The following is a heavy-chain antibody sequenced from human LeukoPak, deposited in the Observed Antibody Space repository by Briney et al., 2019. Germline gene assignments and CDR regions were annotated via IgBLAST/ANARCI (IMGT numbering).Heavy chain of an antibody. V-gene: IGHV3-53*01. CDR2: IYSGGST. J-gene: IGHJ3*02. CDR1: GFTVSSNY. CDR3: ARDDRGYTDAFDI. D-gene: IGHD5-18*01. Sequence: PGGSLRLSRAASGFTVSSNYMSWVRQAPGKGLEWVSVIYSGGSTYYADSVKGRFTISRDNSKNTLYLQMNSLRAEDTAVYYCARDDRGYTDAFDIWGQGTMVTVSS.